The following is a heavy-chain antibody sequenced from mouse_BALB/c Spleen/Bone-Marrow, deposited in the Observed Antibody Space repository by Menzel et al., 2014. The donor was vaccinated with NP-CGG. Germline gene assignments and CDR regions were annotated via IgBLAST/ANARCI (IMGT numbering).Heavy chain of an antibody. D-gene: IGHD1-3*01. J-gene: IGHJ1*01. CDR3: ANITTSWCFDV. V-gene: IGHV3-8*02. CDR2: ISYSGRT. CDR1: GDSINSDY. Sequence: VQLQQSGPSLVKPAQTLSLTCSVTGDSINSDYWNWIRKLPGNKLDYMGYISYSGRTYYNPSLKSRISITQDTSKNQSCLQLNSVTAEDTATYYCANITTSWCFDVWGAGTTVTVSS.